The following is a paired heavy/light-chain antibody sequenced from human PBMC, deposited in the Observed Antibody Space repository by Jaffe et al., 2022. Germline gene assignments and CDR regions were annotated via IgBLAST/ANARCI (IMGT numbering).Light chain of an antibody. V-gene: IGKV1-39*01. CDR2: AAS. CDR3: QQSYSTPC. J-gene: IGKJ5*01. Sequence: DIQMTQSPSSLSASVGDRVTITCRASQSISSYLNWYQQKPGKAPKLLIYAASSLQSGVPSRFSGSGSGTDFTLTISSLQPEDFATYYCQQSYSTPCFGQGTRLEIK. CDR1: QSISSY.
Heavy chain of an antibody. Sequence: QVQLQESGPGLVKPSETLSLTCTVSGGSVSSGSYYWSWIRQPPGKGLEWIGYIYYSGSTNYNPSLKSRVTISVDTSKNQFSLKLSSVTAADTAVYYCARVGGYCSSTSCYGYYYYYMDVWGKGTTVTVSS. CDR3: ARVGGYCSSTSCYGYYYYYMDV. CDR2: IYYSGST. V-gene: IGHV4-61*01. J-gene: IGHJ6*03. D-gene: IGHD2-2*01. CDR1: GGSVSSGSYY.